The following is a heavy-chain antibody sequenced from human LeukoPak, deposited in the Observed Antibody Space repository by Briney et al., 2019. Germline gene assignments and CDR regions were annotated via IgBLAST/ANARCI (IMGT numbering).Heavy chain of an antibody. J-gene: IGHJ4*02. D-gene: IGHD1-26*01. CDR1: GFTFHTYA. CDR2: ISGSGGNT. Sequence: KSGGSLRLSCAASGFTFHTYAMTWVRQAPGKGLERVSAISGSGGNTYYTDSVKGRFTISRDASKNTLYLQMNNLRAEDTAVYYCARNLNSGNYYYFDYWGQGTLVTVSS. V-gene: IGHV3-23*01. CDR3: ARNLNSGNYYYFDY.